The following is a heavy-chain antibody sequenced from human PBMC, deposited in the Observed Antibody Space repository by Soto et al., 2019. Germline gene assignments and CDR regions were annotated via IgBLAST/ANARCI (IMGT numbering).Heavy chain of an antibody. D-gene: IGHD6-19*01. V-gene: IGHV1-18*01. CDR3: ARYGVYISGWTEYNWFDP. CDR1: GYTFTSYG. J-gene: IGHJ5*02. CDR2: ISAYNGNT. Sequence: ASVKVSCKASGYTFTSYGISWVRQAPGQGLEWMGWISAYNGNTNYAQKLQGRVTMTTDTSTSTAYMELRSLRSDDTAVYYCARYGVYISGWTEYNWFDPWGQGTLVTVSS.